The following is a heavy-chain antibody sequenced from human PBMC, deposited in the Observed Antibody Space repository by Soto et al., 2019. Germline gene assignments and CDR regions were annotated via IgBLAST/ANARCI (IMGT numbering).Heavy chain of an antibody. CDR2: INPNSGGT. J-gene: IGHJ6*02. CDR1: GYTFTGYY. CDR3: ARDRGTTVTTNYYYGMDV. D-gene: IGHD4-17*01. V-gene: IGHV1-2*04. Sequence: QVQLVQSGAEVKKPGASVRVSCKASGYTFTGYYMHWVRQAPGQGLEWMGWINPNSGGTNYAQKFQGWVTMTMDTSNSTAYMYLSRLKSDDTAVYYCARDRGTTVTTNYYYGMDVWGQGTTVTVSS.